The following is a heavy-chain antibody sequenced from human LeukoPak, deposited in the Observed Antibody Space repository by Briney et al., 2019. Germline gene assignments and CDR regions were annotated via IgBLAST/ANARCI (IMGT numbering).Heavy chain of an antibody. J-gene: IGHJ3*02. CDR2: IYYSGST. D-gene: IGHD2-21*02. V-gene: IGHV4-31*03. Sequence: SQTLSLTCTGGSISSGGYYWSWIRQHPGKGLEWIGCIYYSGSTYYNPSLKSRVTISVDTSKNQFSLKLSSVTAADTAVYYCAKGDRDAFDIWGQGTIITVSS. CDR1: GSISSGGYY. CDR3: AKGDRDAFDI.